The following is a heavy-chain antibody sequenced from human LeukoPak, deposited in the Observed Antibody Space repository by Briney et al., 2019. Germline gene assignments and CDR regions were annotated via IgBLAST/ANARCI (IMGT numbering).Heavy chain of an antibody. CDR1: GGSISSSSYY. Sequence: SETLSLTCTVSGGSISSSSYYWGWLRQPPGKGLEWIGSIYYSGSTYYNPSLKSRVTISVDTSKNQFSLKLSSVTAADTAVYYCARDFGIAVADYWGQGTLVTVSS. J-gene: IGHJ4*02. V-gene: IGHV4-39*07. D-gene: IGHD6-19*01. CDR2: IYYSGST. CDR3: ARDFGIAVADY.